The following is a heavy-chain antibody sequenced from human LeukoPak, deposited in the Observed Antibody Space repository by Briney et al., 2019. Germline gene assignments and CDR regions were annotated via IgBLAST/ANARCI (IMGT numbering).Heavy chain of an antibody. D-gene: IGHD2-2*01. V-gene: IGHV3-21*01. CDR2: ISSSSSYI. CDR3: ASNLVVPAAPFDY. CDR1: GFTFSSYS. J-gene: IGHJ4*02. Sequence: GGSLRLSCAASGFTFSSYSMNWVRQAPGNGLEWVSSISSSSSYIYYADSVKGRFTISRDNAKNSLYLQMNSLRAEDTAVYYCASNLVVPAAPFDYWGQGNLVTVSS.